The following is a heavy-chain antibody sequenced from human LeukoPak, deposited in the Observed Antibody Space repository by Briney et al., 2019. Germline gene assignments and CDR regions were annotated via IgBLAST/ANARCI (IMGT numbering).Heavy chain of an antibody. D-gene: IGHD5-18*01. CDR3: SRGPIQLWVHNGVDV. Sequence: PGGSLRLSWTTSGFNFGDHAMTWVRQAPGKGLEWVGFIRSKAYRGTTEYAASVKGRFTISRDDSKSVVYLQMNSLKSEDTAVYYCSRGPIQLWVHNGVDVWGQGTTVTVSS. V-gene: IGHV3-49*04. J-gene: IGHJ6*02. CDR1: GFNFGDHA. CDR2: IRSKAYRGTT.